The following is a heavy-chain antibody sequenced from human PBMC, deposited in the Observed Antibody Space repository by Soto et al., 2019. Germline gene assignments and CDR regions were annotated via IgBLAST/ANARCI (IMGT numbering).Heavy chain of an antibody. V-gene: IGHV3-30-3*01. CDR2: ISYDGSNN. CDR1: AFIFSNYA. J-gene: IGHJ6*02. Sequence: GGSLRLSCAASAFIFSNYAMHWVRQAPGKGLEWVAVISYDGSNNYYADSVRGRFTISRDNSKNTLYLQMSSLRAEDTAVYYCARAQXVLTGYYPFYFYYGMDVWGQGTTVTVSS. CDR3: ARAQXVLTGYYPFYFYYGMDV. D-gene: IGHD3-9*01.